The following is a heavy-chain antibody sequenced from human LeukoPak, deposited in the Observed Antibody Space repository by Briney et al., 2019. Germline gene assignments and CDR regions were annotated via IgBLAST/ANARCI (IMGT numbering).Heavy chain of an antibody. CDR3: ARSYNSGSYYPYYFDY. CDR1: GGSISSHF. J-gene: IGHJ4*02. Sequence: SETLSLTCTVSGGSISSHFWSWVRQPPGKGLEWLGSIYYTGSTNYNPSRKSRITMSVDTSKNQFSLKLSSVTAADTAVYYCARSYNSGSYYPYYFDYWGQGTLVTVSS. V-gene: IGHV4-59*11. CDR2: IYYTGST. D-gene: IGHD3-10*01.